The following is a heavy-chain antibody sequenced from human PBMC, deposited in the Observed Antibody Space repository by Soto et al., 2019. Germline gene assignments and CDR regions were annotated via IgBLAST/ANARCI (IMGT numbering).Heavy chain of an antibody. Sequence: SETLSLTCTVSGDSISSYYWNWIRQPAGKGLEWIGHIDASGNSNYNPSLKSRVTMSVDTSKEQFSLKVTSVTAADTAVYYCARYSSNWFQTEGMDVWGQGTTVTVSS. J-gene: IGHJ6*02. V-gene: IGHV4-4*07. CDR3: ARYSSNWFQTEGMDV. D-gene: IGHD6-13*01. CDR2: IDASGNS. CDR1: GDSISSYY.